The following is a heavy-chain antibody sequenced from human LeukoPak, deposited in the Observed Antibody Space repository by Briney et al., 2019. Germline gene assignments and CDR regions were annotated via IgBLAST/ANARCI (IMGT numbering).Heavy chain of an antibody. D-gene: IGHD3-3*01. CDR1: GGSISSGGYY. V-gene: IGHV4-31*03. Sequence: SETLSLTCTVSGGSISSGGYYWSWIRQHPGKGLEWIGYIYYSGSTYYNPSLKSRVTISVDTSKNQFSLKLSSATAADTAVYYCATTSYDFWSGYYPQNNWFDPWGQGTLVTVSS. J-gene: IGHJ5*02. CDR2: IYYSGST. CDR3: ATTSYDFWSGYYPQNNWFDP.